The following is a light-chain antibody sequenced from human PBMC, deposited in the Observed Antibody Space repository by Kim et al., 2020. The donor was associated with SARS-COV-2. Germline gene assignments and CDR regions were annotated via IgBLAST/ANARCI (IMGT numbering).Light chain of an antibody. J-gene: IGLJ3*02. Sequence: QLVLTQSPSASASLGASVKLTCTLRSGHSSYAIAWHQQQPEKGPRYLMKLNSDGSHSKGDGFPDRFSGSSSGAERYLTISSLHSEDEADYYCQTWGTGIRVFGGGTKLTVL. V-gene: IGLV4-69*01. CDR3: QTWGTGIRV. CDR2: LNSDGSH. CDR1: SGHSSYA.